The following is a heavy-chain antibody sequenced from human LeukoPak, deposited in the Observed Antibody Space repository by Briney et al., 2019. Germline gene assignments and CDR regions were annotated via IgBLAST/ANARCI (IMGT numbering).Heavy chain of an antibody. D-gene: IGHD6-13*01. J-gene: IGHJ5*02. CDR1: GGTFSSYA. V-gene: IGHV1-69*05. Sequence: SVKVSCKVSGGTFSSYAISWVRQAPGQGLECMGGIIPIFGTANYAQKFQGRVTITTDESTSTAYMELSSLRSEDTAVYYCARVKVDGVYSSSWYGWFDPWAQGTLVTVSS. CDR2: IIPIFGTA. CDR3: ARVKVDGVYSSSWYGWFDP.